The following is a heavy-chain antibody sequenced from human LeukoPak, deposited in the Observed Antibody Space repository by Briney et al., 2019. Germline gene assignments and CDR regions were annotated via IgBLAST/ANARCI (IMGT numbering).Heavy chain of an antibody. D-gene: IGHD3-10*01. CDR3: ARGGYYGSGNDFRFDS. CDR2: IHYTGST. J-gene: IGHJ5*01. Sequence: SETLSLTCTVSGGSISSYYWSWIRQPPGKGLECIGYIHYTGSTNYNPSLKSRVTISVETSKNQFSLKLKSVTAADTAVYYCARGGYYGSGNDFRFDSWGQGTLVTVSS. V-gene: IGHV4-59*01. CDR1: GGSISSYY.